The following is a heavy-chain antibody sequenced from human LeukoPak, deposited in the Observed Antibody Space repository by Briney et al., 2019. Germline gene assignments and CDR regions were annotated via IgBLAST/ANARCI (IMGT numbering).Heavy chain of an antibody. CDR2: TYYSGST. Sequence: SETLSLTCTVSGGSISSSSYYWGWLRQPPGKGLEWFGSTYYSGSTYYNPSLKSRVTISVDTSKNQFSLKLSSVTAADTAVYYCARLDIVLMVYAIDIWGQGTMVTVSS. CDR1: GGSISSSSYY. V-gene: IGHV4-39*01. CDR3: ARLDIVLMVYAIDI. D-gene: IGHD2-8*01. J-gene: IGHJ3*02.